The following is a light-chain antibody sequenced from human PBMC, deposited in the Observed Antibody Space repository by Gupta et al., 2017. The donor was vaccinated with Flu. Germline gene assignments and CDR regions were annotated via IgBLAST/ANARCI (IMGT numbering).Light chain of an antibody. V-gene: IGKV2-28*01. CDR1: QSLLRSDAYNY. J-gene: IGKJ2*01. Sequence: VTPGEPASISCRSSQSLLRSDAYNYVDWYLQKPGQSPQLLIYLGSNRATGVPDRFSGSGSGTDFTLKISKVETEDVGVYYCMQALQTPYTFGQGTKLEIK. CDR2: LGS. CDR3: MQALQTPYT.